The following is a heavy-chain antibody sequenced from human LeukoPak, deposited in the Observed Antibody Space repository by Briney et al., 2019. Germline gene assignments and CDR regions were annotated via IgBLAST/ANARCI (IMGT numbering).Heavy chain of an antibody. CDR2: INHSGGT. J-gene: IGHJ4*02. V-gene: IGHV4-34*01. CDR3: ARGGIAAPFDY. D-gene: IGHD6-6*01. Sequence: SETLSLTCTVSGDSISNYYWSWIRQPPGKGLEWIGEINHSGGTNYNPSLKSRVTISVDTSKNQFSLKLSSVTAADTAMYYCARGGIAAPFDYWGQGTLVTVSS. CDR1: GDSISNYY.